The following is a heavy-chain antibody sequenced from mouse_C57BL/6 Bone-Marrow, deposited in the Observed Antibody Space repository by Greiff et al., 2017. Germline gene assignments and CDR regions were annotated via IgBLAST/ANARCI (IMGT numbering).Heavy chain of an antibody. CDR3: ATPPDYYGSSPYYFDY. J-gene: IGHJ2*01. CDR2: IYPGDGDT. CDR1: GYAFSSYW. V-gene: IGHV1-80*01. D-gene: IGHD1-1*01. Sequence: QVQLKESGAELVKPGASVKISCKASGYAFSSYWMNWVKQRPGKGLEWIGQIYPGDGDTNYNGKFKGKATLTADKSSSTAYMQLSSLTSEDSAVYFCATPPDYYGSSPYYFDYWGQGTTLTVSS.